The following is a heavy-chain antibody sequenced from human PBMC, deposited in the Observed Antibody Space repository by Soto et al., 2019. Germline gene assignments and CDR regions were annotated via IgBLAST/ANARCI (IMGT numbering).Heavy chain of an antibody. D-gene: IGHD3-22*01. CDR3: AKTRLYDNNDYHRDGFDV. CDR2: ISGSGAAT. CDR1: GFPFWKYA. Sequence: GGSLRLSCAATGFPFWKYAMSWVRQAPRKGLEWVAGISGSGAATYYADSVRGRFTVSRDNSKDTLVLQMNTLGAEDTALYYCAKTRLYDNNDYHRDGFDVWGPGTVVTVSS. V-gene: IGHV3-23*01. J-gene: IGHJ3*01.